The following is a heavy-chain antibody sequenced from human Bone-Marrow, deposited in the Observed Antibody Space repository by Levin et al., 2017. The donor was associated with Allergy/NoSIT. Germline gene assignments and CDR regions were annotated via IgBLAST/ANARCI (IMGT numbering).Heavy chain of an antibody. D-gene: IGHD5-24*01. CDR1: GFTFSESA. CDR3: ATSEPRGWLELGSVLVS. Sequence: GGSLRLSCEGSGFTFSESAMSWVRQAPGKGLEWVSAISPGGDSWFTAKSVKGRLTISRDNSKSTLYLQLDSLTAEDTAVYYCATSEPRGWLELGSVLVSWGLGTLVTVSS. V-gene: IGHV3-23*01. CDR2: ISPGGDSW. J-gene: IGHJ4*02.